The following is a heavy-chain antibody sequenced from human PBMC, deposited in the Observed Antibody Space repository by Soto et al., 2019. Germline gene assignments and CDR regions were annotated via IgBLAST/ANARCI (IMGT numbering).Heavy chain of an antibody. V-gene: IGHV1-3*01. Sequence: GASVKVSCKASGYTFTGYYIHWVRQAPGQELEWMGWINGGNGYAKYSQNFQDRVTLTRDTSASTAYMELSSLRSEDTAIFYCARATYTSGGSPTFAMDVWGQGTTVTVSS. CDR1: GYTFTGYY. J-gene: IGHJ6*02. D-gene: IGHD3-10*01. CDR3: ARATYTSGGSPTFAMDV. CDR2: INGGNGYA.